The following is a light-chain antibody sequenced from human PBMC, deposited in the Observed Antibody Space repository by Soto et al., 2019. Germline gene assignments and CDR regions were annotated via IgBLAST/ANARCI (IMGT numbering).Light chain of an antibody. J-gene: IGLJ1*01. CDR1: SSNIKAGYD. V-gene: IGLV1-40*01. CDR3: QSYDSSLSGYV. CDR2: GNS. Sequence: QSVLTQPPSVSGAPGQRVTISCTGSSSNIKAGYDVHWYQQLPGTAPKLLIYGNSNRPSGVPDRFSGSKSGTSASLAITGFQAEDEADYYCQSYDSSLSGYVFGTGTKVTVL.